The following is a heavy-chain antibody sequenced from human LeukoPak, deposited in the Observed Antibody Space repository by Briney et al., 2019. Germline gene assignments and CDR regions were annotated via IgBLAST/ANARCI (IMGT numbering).Heavy chain of an antibody. D-gene: IGHD6-19*01. V-gene: IGHV4-38-2*02. CDR1: GYSISSGYY. Sequence: SETLSLTCTVSGYSISSGYYWGWIRQPPGKGLEWIGRIYHSGSTYYNPSLKSRVTKSVDTSKNQFSLKLSSVTAADTAVYYCAGGVGAVVDYWGQGTLVTVSS. J-gene: IGHJ4*02. CDR2: IYHSGST. CDR3: AGGVGAVVDY.